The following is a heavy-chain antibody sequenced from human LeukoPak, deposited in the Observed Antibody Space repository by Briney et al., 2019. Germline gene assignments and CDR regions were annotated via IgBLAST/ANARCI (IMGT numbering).Heavy chain of an antibody. D-gene: IGHD3-22*01. Sequence: SETLSLTCTVSGGSISSYNWSWIRQPPGKGLEWIGYIYYSGSTNYNPSLKSRVTISVDTSKNQFSLKLSSVTAADTAVYYCARNYYDSSGYYPSTFDIWGQGTMVTVSS. CDR2: IYYSGST. CDR3: ARNYYDSSGYYPSTFDI. CDR1: GGSISSYN. V-gene: IGHV4-59*01. J-gene: IGHJ3*02.